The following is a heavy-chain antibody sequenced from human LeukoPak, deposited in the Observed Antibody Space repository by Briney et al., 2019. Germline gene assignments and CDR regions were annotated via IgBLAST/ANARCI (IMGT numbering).Heavy chain of an antibody. J-gene: IGHJ6*02. CDR2: MNPNSGNT. V-gene: IGHV1-8*01. Sequence: ASVKVSCKASGYTFTSYDINWVRQATGQGLEWMGWMNPNSGNTGYAQKFQGRVTMTRNTSISTAYMELSSLRSEDTAVYYCARGAPQYCSSTSCLYGYYYYGMDVWGQGTTVTVSS. D-gene: IGHD2-2*01. CDR1: GYTFTSYD. CDR3: ARGAPQYCSSTSCLYGYYYYGMDV.